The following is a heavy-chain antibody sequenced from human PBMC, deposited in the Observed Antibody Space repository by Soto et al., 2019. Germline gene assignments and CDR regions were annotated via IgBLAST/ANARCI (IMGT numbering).Heavy chain of an antibody. CDR3: ARGRVDFRSGYYKNYYYYGMDV. D-gene: IGHD3-3*01. CDR2: INHSGST. Sequence: SETLSLTCAVYGGSFSGYYWSWIRQPPGKGLEWIGQINHSGSTNYNPSLKSRVTISVDTSKNQFSLKLSSVTAADTAVYYCARGRVDFRSGYYKNYYYYGMDVWGQGTTVTVSS. J-gene: IGHJ6*02. CDR1: GGSFSGYY. V-gene: IGHV4-34*01.